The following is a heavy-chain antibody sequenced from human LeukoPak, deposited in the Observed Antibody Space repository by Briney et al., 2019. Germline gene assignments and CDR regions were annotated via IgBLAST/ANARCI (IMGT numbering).Heavy chain of an antibody. CDR1: GGSISSYY. CDR2: INHSGST. J-gene: IGHJ4*02. D-gene: IGHD3-9*01. CDR3: TTDLRLVITNGWQRGY. Sequence: SETLSLTCTVSGGSISSYYWSWIRQPPGKGLEWIGEINHSGSTNYNPSLKSRVTISVDTSKNQFSPKLSSVTAEDTAVYYCTTDLRLVITNGWQRGYWGQGTLVTVSS. V-gene: IGHV4-34*01.